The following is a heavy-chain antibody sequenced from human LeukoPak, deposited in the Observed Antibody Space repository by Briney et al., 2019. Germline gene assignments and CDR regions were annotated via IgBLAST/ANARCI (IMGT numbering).Heavy chain of an antibody. D-gene: IGHD2-2*01. V-gene: IGHV3-33*01. CDR2: IWYDGSNK. Sequence: GGSLRLSCAASGFTFSSYGMHWVRQAPGKGLEWVAVIWYDGSNKYYADSVKGRFTISRDNSKNTLYLQMNSLRAEDTAVYYCARERSGIVVVPAAFDYWGQGTLVTVSS. J-gene: IGHJ4*02. CDR3: ARERSGIVVVPAAFDY. CDR1: GFTFSSYG.